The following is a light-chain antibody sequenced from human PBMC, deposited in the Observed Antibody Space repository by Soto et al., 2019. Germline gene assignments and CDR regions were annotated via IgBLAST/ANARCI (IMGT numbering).Light chain of an antibody. V-gene: IGKV3-11*01. CDR3: QQRSNWLLT. Sequence: ETVLTQSPVTLSLSPGERATLSCRASQSVSSYLAWYQQKPDQAPRLLIYDASNRATGIPARFSGSGSGTDFTLTISSLEPEDFAVYYCQQRSNWLLTFGGGTKVEIK. CDR1: QSVSSY. J-gene: IGKJ4*01. CDR2: DAS.